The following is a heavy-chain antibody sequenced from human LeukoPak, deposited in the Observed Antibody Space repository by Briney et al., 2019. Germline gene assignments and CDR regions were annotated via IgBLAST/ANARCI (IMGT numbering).Heavy chain of an antibody. Sequence: ASVKVSCKASGYTFTSYGISWVRQAPGQGLEWMGWISAYNGNTNYAQKLQGRVTMTTDTSTSTAHMELRSLRSDDTAVYYCARDGNDYGDYGYWFDPWGQGTLVTVSS. J-gene: IGHJ5*02. CDR3: ARDGNDYGDYGYWFDP. CDR1: GYTFTSYG. V-gene: IGHV1-18*01. CDR2: ISAYNGNT. D-gene: IGHD4-17*01.